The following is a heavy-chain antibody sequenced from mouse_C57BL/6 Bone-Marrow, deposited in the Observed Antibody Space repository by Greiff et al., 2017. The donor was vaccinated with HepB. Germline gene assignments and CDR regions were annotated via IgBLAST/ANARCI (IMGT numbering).Heavy chain of an antibody. CDR1: GFTFSSYA. Sequence: EVMLVESGGGLVKPGGSLKLSCAASGFTFSSYAMSWVRQTPEKRLEWVATISDGGSYTYYPDNVKGRCTISRDNAKNNLYLQMSHLKSEDTAMYYCARVLITTVYYAMDYWGQGTSVTVSS. V-gene: IGHV5-4*03. CDR3: ARVLITTVYYAMDY. D-gene: IGHD1-1*01. J-gene: IGHJ4*01. CDR2: ISDGGSYT.